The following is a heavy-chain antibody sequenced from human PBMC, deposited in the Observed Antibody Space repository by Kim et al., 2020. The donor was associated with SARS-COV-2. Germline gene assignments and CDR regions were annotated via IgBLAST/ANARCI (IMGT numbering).Heavy chain of an antibody. V-gene: IGHV3-23*01. CDR1: GFTLSTFV. CDR3: AKPDGPDF. CDR2: ITEGVSVT. Sequence: GGSLRLSCAASGFTLSTFVMSWVHQAPGKGLEWVSAITEGVSVTYYADSVKGRFTISSDNSKNTLYLQMNSLRAEDTAIYYCAKPDGPDFWGQGTLVTVS. J-gene: IGHJ5*01.